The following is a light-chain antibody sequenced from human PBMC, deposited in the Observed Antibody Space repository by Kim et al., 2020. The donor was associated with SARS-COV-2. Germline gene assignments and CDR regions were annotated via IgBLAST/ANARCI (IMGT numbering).Light chain of an antibody. V-gene: IGKV3-11*01. CDR1: QSVSSY. CDR3: QQRSNWIT. J-gene: IGKJ5*01. Sequence: FLSPGERATLSCSASQSVSSYLAWYQQKPGQAPRLLIYDASNRATGIPARFSGSGSGTDFTLTISSLEPEDFAVYYCQQRSNWITFGQGTRLEIK. CDR2: DAS.